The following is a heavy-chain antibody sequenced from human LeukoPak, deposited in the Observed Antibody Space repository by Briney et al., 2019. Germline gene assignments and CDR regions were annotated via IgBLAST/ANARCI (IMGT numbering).Heavy chain of an antibody. CDR3: VRSVTPYNWFDP. J-gene: IGHJ5*02. V-gene: IGHV3-72*01. D-gene: IGHD1-14*01. CDR2: TRNKVNSYTT. CDR1: GFTFSDHY. Sequence: GGSLRLSCAASGFTFSDHYMDWVRQAQGKGLEWVDRTRNKVNSYTTEYAASVKDRFTISRDDSKNSLYLQMNSLKTEDTALYYCVRSVTPYNWFDPWGQGTLVTVYS.